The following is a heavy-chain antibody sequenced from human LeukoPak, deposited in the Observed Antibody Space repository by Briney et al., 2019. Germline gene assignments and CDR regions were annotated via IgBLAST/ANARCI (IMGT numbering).Heavy chain of an antibody. CDR1: GFTFSACG. D-gene: IGHD2-2*01. CDR2: ISGSSTYI. Sequence: GGSLRLSCAASGFTFSACGMNWVRQAPGKGLEWVSSISGSSTYIYYADSVKGRFTISRDNSKNTLYLQMNSLRAEDTAVYYCAQVRCSSNSCFLDCWGQGTLVTVSS. CDR3: AQVRCSSNSCFLDC. J-gene: IGHJ4*02. V-gene: IGHV3-21*01.